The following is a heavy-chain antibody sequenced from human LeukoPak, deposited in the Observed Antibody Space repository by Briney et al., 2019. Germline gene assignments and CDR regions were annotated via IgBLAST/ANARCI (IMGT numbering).Heavy chain of an antibody. D-gene: IGHD1-26*01. Sequence: ASVKVSCKLSGNTLTEFSMHWVRQAPGKGLEWMGGFDPEDGKTIYAQKFQGRVTMTEDTSTDTAYMELSSLRSEDTAIYYCARDNSVGDNAWWFDPWGQGTLVTVSS. V-gene: IGHV1-24*01. CDR2: FDPEDGKT. CDR1: GNTLTEFS. J-gene: IGHJ5*02. CDR3: ARDNSVGDNAWWFDP.